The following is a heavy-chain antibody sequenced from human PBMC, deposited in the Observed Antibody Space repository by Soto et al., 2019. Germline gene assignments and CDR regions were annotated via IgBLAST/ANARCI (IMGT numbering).Heavy chain of an antibody. CDR3: ARVSVVVVPAAMSHYYYMDV. D-gene: IGHD2-2*01. J-gene: IGHJ6*03. Sequence: SETLSLTCAVYGGSFSGYYWSWIRQPPGKGLEWIGEINHSGSTNYNPSLKSRVTISVDTSKNQFSLKLSSVTAADTAVYYCARVSVVVVPAAMSHYYYMDVWGKGTTVTVSS. V-gene: IGHV4-34*01. CDR1: GGSFSGYY. CDR2: INHSGST.